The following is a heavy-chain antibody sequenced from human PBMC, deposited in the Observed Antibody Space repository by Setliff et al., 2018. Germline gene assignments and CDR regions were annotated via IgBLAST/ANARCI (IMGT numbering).Heavy chain of an antibody. CDR3: ARQTTSWYFRLGYFDL. Sequence: ASVKVSCKTSGYIFNDYILSWVRQAPGRGLEWVGWISGYNGNSYYAPSLQGRVTLSTDTSTSTAFMEMRSLRFEDTAVYYCARQTTSWYFRLGYFDLWGRGTLVTVSS. CDR2: ISGYNGNS. J-gene: IGHJ2*01. CDR1: GYIFNDYI. V-gene: IGHV1-18*01. D-gene: IGHD6-13*01.